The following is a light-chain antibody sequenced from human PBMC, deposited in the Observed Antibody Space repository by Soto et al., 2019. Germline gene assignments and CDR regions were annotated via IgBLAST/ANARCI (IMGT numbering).Light chain of an antibody. J-gene: IGLJ2*01. CDR1: NIGSKS. CDR3: QVWDSSSDHPV. Sequence: SYELTQPPSVSVAPGQTARITCGGNNIGSKSVQWYQQNPGQAPVLVVYDDSDRPSAIPERFSGSNSGNTAPLTISRVEAGEEADYYCQVWDSSSDHPVFGGGTKLTVL. CDR2: DDS. V-gene: IGLV3-21*02.